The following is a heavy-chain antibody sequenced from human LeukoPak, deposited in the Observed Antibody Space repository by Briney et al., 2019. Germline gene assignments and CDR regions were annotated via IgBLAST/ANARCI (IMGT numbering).Heavy chain of an antibody. V-gene: IGHV1-69*13. CDR2: IIPIFGTA. D-gene: IGHD3-10*01. CDR3: ARNSPPGSGQYYYYGMDV. J-gene: IGHJ6*02. Sequence: SVKVSCKASGGTFSSYAISWVRQAPGQGLEWMGGIIPIFGTADYAQKFQGRVTITADESTSTAYMELSSLRSEDTAVYYCARNSPPGSGQYYYYGMDVWGQGTTVTVSS. CDR1: GGTFSSYA.